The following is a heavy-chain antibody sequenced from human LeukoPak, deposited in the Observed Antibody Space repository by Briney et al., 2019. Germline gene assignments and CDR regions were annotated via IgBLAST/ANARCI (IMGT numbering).Heavy chain of an antibody. V-gene: IGHV4-59*01. CDR3: ARAPSRGPNLRIFDY. CDR2: IYYSGST. D-gene: IGHD1-14*01. J-gene: IGHJ4*02. CDR1: GGSISSYD. Sequence: SETLSLTCTVSGGSISSYDWSWIRQPPGKGLEWIGYIYYSGSTNYNPSLKSRVTISVDTYKNQFSLKLSSVTAADTAVYYCARAPSRGPNLRIFDYWGQGTLVTVSS.